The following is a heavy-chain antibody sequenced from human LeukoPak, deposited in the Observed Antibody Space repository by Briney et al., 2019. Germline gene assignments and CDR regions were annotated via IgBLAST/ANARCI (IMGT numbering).Heavy chain of an antibody. CDR2: ISAYNGNT. Sequence: GASVTVSCKASGGTFSSYAISWVRQAPGQGLEWMGWISAYNGNTNYAQKLQGRVTMTTDTSTSTAYMELRSLRSDDTAVYYCAFPGVGFDYWGQGTLVTVSS. V-gene: IGHV1-18*01. D-gene: IGHD2-15*01. CDR3: AFPGVGFDY. J-gene: IGHJ4*02. CDR1: GGTFSSYA.